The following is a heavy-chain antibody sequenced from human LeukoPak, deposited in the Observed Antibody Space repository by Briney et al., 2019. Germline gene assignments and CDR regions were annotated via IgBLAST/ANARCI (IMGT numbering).Heavy chain of an antibody. CDR1: GFSFSTYW. J-gene: IGHJ4*02. CDR2: IKQGGSEK. CDR3: ARYGSGTSYITNYFDY. V-gene: IGHV3-7*04. D-gene: IGHD3-10*01. Sequence: GGSLRLSCEASGFSFSTYWMGWVRQAPGKGLEWVAHIKQGGSEKWYVDSVKGRFTISRDNAKNSLYLQMKSLRDEDTAVYYCARYGSGTSYITNYFDYWGQGTLVTVSS.